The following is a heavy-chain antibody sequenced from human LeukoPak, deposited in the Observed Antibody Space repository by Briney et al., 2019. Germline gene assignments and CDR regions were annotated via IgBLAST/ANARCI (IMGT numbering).Heavy chain of an antibody. CDR2: ISSSSSYI. Sequence: GGSLRLSCAASGFTFSSYSMNWVRQAPGEGLEWVSSISSSSSYIYYADSVKGRFTISRDNAKNSLYLQTNSLRVEDTAVYYCARAKAVGATNLGYWGQGTLVTVSS. CDR1: GFTFSSYS. D-gene: IGHD1-26*01. J-gene: IGHJ4*02. V-gene: IGHV3-21*01. CDR3: ARAKAVGATNLGY.